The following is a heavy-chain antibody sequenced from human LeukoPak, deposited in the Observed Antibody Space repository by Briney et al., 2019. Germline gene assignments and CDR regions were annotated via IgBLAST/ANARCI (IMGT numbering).Heavy chain of an antibody. CDR2: FDPEDGET. V-gene: IGHV1-24*01. CDR3: ATGRGVWGSYRQYYFDY. D-gene: IGHD3-16*02. CDR1: GYPLTQLS. Sequence: ASVKVSCKVPGYPLTQLSMHWVRQPPGQGLGWMGGFDPEDGETIYPQKFQGRVTMTEDTSTDTAYMELSSLRSEDTAVYYCATGRGVWGSYRQYYFDYWGQGTLVTVSS. J-gene: IGHJ4*02.